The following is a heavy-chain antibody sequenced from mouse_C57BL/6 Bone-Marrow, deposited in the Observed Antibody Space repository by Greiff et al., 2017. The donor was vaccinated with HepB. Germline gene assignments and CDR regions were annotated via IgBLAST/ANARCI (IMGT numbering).Heavy chain of an antibody. CDR3: ARFRAYYGSPWFAY. J-gene: IGHJ3*01. D-gene: IGHD2-9*01. V-gene: IGHV1-19*01. CDR1: GYTFTDYY. Sequence: VQLQQSGPVLVKPGASVKMSCKASGYTFTDYYMNWVKQSHGKSLEWIGVINPYNGGTSYNQKLKGKATLTVDKSSSPAYMELNSLTSEDSAVYYCARFRAYYGSPWFAYWGQGTLVTVSA. CDR2: INPYNGGT.